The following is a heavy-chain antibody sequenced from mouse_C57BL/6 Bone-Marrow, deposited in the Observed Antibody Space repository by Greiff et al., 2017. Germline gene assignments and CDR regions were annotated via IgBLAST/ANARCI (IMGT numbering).Heavy chain of an antibody. CDR1: GFTFSDYG. V-gene: IGHV5-17*01. CDR3: ASAYAMDY. J-gene: IGHJ4*01. CDR2: ISSGSSTI. Sequence: DVQLQESGGGLVKPGGSLKLSCAASGFTFSDYGMHWVCQAPEKGLEWVAYISSGSSTIYYADTVKGRFTISRDNAKNTLFLQMTSLRSEDTAMYYCASAYAMDYWGQGTSVTVSS.